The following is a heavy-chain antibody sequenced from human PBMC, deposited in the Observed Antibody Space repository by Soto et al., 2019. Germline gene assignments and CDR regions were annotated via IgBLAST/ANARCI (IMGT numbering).Heavy chain of an antibody. Sequence: GGSLRLSCAGSGFTVSISYMTWVRQVPGKGLEWVSIRYSDGRSYHAESVKGRFTISTDDSENTLYLQMRNLRAEDTAVYNCAKATDYGEGYYGMDVWGQGTTVTVSS. CDR2: RYSDGRS. D-gene: IGHD4-17*01. CDR3: AKATDYGEGYYGMDV. V-gene: IGHV3-66*01. CDR1: GFTVSISY. J-gene: IGHJ6*02.